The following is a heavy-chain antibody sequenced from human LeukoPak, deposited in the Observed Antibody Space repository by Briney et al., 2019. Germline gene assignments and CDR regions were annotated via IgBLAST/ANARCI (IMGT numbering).Heavy chain of an antibody. D-gene: IGHD3-22*01. Sequence: ASVKVSCKVSGYTLTELSMHWVRQAPGKGLEWMGGFDPEDGETIYAQKFQGRVTMAEDTSTDTAYMELGRLRSEDTGVYYCATMYYYDRSGYLVFVDYWGQGTLVTVSS. V-gene: IGHV1-24*01. CDR2: FDPEDGET. CDR3: ATMYYYDRSGYLVFVDY. J-gene: IGHJ4*02. CDR1: GYTLTELS.